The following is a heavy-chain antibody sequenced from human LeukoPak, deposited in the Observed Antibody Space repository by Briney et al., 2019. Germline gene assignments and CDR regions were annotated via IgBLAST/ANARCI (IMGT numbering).Heavy chain of an antibody. CDR1: AFTISSAW. CDR3: TTDQGYDILTGRPLGDAFDI. V-gene: IGHV3-15*01. CDR2: IKSKTDGGTT. J-gene: IGHJ3*02. D-gene: IGHD3-9*01. Sequence: GGSLRLSCAASAFTISSAWMSWVRQAPGKGLEWVGRIKSKTDGGTTDYAAPVKGRLTISRDDSKNTLYLQMNSLKTEDTAVYYCTTDQGYDILTGRPLGDAFDIWGQGTMVTVSS.